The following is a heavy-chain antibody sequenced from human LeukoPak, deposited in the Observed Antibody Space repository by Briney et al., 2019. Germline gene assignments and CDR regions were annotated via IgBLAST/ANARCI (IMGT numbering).Heavy chain of an antibody. V-gene: IGHV3-23*01. Sequence: PGGSLRLSCAASGFTFSSYAMSWVRQAPGKGLEWVSAISGSGGSTYYADSVKGRFTISRDNSKNTLYLQMNSLRAEDTAVYYCAKDQTAATAIPGGVDYWGQGTLVTVSS. CDR2: ISGSGGST. J-gene: IGHJ4*02. D-gene: IGHD2-2*02. CDR3: AKDQTAATAIPGGVDY. CDR1: GFTFSSYA.